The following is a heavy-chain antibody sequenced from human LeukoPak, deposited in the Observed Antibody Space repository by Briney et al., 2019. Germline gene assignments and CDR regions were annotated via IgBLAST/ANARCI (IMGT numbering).Heavy chain of an antibody. J-gene: IGHJ3*02. V-gene: IGHV3-73*01. CDR3: SRLEDSSPIEVALDI. CDR2: IRSKRNNYAT. CDR1: GFTFSGSV. D-gene: IGHD6-13*01. Sequence: GGSLKLSRAASGFTFSGSVMHWVRQAAGKGLEWVGRIRSKRNNYATAYAASVKGRFTISRDDLKNTAYLHMDSLKTEDTALYYCSRLEDSSPIEVALDIWGQGTVVTVSS.